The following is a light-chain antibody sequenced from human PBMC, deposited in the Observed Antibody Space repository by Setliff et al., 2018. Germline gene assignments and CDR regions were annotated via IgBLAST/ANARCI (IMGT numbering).Light chain of an antibody. CDR1: FGAYGSAY. CDR3: SSYPTNSNNTLQV. Sequence: QSALTQPASVSGSSEQSITISCTGEFGAYGSAYVSWYQQHPDKAPKLIIYDVNNRPSGVSNRFSGSKSAYMASLIISGLQPEDEADYYCSSYPTNSNNTLQVFGTGTKVTVL. CDR2: DVN. V-gene: IGLV2-14*03. J-gene: IGLJ1*01.